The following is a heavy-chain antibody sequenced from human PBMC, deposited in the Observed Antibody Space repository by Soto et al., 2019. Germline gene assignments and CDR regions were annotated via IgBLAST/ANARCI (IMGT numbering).Heavy chain of an antibody. Sequence: PSETLSLTCTVSGASVSSGSHYWSWFRQTPGKGLEWIGYVHDSWGSNYNPSLKSRVTISVDTSKNQFSLKLSSVTAADTAVYYCARNPLYDILTGYYIGMDVWGQGTTVTVSS. D-gene: IGHD3-9*01. J-gene: IGHJ6*02. CDR3: ARNPLYDILTGYYIGMDV. CDR1: GASVSSGSHY. V-gene: IGHV4-61*01. CDR2: VHDSWGS.